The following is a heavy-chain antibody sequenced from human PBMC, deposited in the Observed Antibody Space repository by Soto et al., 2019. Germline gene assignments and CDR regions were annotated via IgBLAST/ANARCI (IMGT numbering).Heavy chain of an antibody. Sequence: QVQLVQSGAEVKKPGASVKISCKASGYTFTSHAIHWVRQAPGQRLEWMGWINPGNGQAEYSQKFQGSVNITRDTSASTAYMELSTLTSEDTAVYFCAREQPAVEVNFCDYWGQGTLVTVS. V-gene: IGHV1-3*01. CDR1: GYTFTSHA. D-gene: IGHD6-13*01. CDR3: AREQPAVEVNFCDY. CDR2: INPGNGQA. J-gene: IGHJ4*02.